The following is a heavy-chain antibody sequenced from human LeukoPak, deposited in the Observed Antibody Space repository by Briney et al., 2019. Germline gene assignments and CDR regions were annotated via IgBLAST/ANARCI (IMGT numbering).Heavy chain of an antibody. J-gene: IGHJ4*02. CDR1: GDSISSSNNY. CDR3: ARHRYPTGELELFDS. V-gene: IGHV4-39*01. Sequence: SETLSLTCTVSGDSISSSNNYWGWIRQPPGKGLEWIGGVSKIGSTYYNPSLKSRVTVSVNTSKNQFSLKLNSVTAADTAIYYCARHRYPTGELELFDSWGQGTLVTVSS. CDR2: VSKIGST. D-gene: IGHD1-26*01.